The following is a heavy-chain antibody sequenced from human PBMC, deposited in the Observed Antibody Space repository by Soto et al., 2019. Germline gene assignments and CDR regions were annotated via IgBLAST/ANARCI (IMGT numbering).Heavy chain of an antibody. V-gene: IGHV3-15*01. D-gene: IGHD3-16*02. Sequence: PGGSLRLSCAASGFTFSSYGMHWVRQAPGKGLEWVGRIKSKTDGGTTDYAAPVKGRFTISRDDSKNTLYLQMNSLKTEDTAVYYCTTEVIVTANYFDYWGQGTLVTVSS. CDR2: IKSKTDGGTT. CDR3: TTEVIVTANYFDY. CDR1: GFTFSSYG. J-gene: IGHJ4*02.